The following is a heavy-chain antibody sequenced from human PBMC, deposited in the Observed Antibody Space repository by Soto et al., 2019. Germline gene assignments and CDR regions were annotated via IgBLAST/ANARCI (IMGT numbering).Heavy chain of an antibody. CDR1: GYTFTSYA. D-gene: IGHD3-10*01. V-gene: IGHV1-3*01. Sequence: GASVKVSSKDSGYTFTSYAMHWVRQAPGQRLEWMGWINAGNGITKYSQKFQGRVTITRDTSASTAYMELSSLRSEDTAVYYSARAGAYGAGSYYKGGRPDYYCYCGMDVWGQGTTVTVSS. J-gene: IGHJ6*02. CDR3: ARAGAYGAGSYYKGGRPDYYCYCGMDV. CDR2: INAGNGIT.